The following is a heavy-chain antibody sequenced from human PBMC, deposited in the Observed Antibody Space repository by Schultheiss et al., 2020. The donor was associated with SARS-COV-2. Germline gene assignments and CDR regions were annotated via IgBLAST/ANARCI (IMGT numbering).Heavy chain of an antibody. CDR2: ISSSGSTI. CDR3: ARENIAARRGAMDV. V-gene: IGHV3-48*03. Sequence: GGSLRLSCAASGFTFSSYEMNWVRQAPGKGLEWVSYISSSGSTIYYADSVKGRFTISRDNAKNSLYLQMNSLRAEDTAVYYCARENIAARRGAMDVWGQGTTVTVSS. J-gene: IGHJ6*02. D-gene: IGHD6-6*01. CDR1: GFTFSSYE.